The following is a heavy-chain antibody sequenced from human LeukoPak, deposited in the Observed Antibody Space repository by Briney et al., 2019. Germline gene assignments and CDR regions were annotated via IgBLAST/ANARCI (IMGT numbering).Heavy chain of an antibody. CDR1: GGSISSYY. CDR3: ARALGYCSGGSCTRGYNWFDP. J-gene: IGHJ5*02. D-gene: IGHD2-15*01. Sequence: SETLSLTRTVSGGSISSYYWGWIRQPPGKGLEWIGSIYYGGSTYYNPSLKSRVTISVDTSMNQFSLKLSFVTTADTAVYYCARALGYCSGGSCTRGYNWFDPWGQGTLVTVPS. CDR2: IYYGGST. V-gene: IGHV4-39*01.